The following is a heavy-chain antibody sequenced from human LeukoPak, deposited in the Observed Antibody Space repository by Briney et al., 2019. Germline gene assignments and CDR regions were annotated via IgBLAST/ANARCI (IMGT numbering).Heavy chain of an antibody. V-gene: IGHV4-34*01. D-gene: IGHD3-3*01. CDR1: GGSFSGYY. J-gene: IGHJ4*02. Sequence: PSETLSLTCAVYGGSFSGYYWSSIRQPPGKGLKWIGEINHSGSTNYNPSLKSRVTISVDTSKNQFSLKLSSVTAADTAVYYCARSQGQYDFWSGYYHPYFDYWGQGTLVTVSS. CDR3: ARSQGQYDFWSGYYHPYFDY. CDR2: INHSGST.